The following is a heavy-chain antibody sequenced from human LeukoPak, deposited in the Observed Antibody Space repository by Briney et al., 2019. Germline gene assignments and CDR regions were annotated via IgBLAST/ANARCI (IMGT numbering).Heavy chain of an antibody. CDR2: ITGSSNLR. CDR3: ARDSVSLGTGYFDL. V-gene: IGHV3-23*01. D-gene: IGHD7-27*01. J-gene: IGHJ2*01. CDR1: GFTFGTYG. Sequence: PGGSLRLSCEASGFTFGTYGMTWVRQAPGKGLEWVPGITGSSNLRYYADSLRDRFTISRDNSTNTLHLQMNNLTADDTAIYYCARDSVSLGTGYFDLWGRGTPVTVSS.